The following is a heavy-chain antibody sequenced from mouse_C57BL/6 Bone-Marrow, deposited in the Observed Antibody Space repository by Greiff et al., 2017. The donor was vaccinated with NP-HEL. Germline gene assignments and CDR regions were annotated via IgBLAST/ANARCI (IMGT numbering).Heavy chain of an antibody. V-gene: IGHV1-72*01. J-gene: IGHJ2*01. D-gene: IGHD1-1*01. CDR2: IDPNSGGT. CDR3: ARKIYGGYYFDY. Sequence: QVQLKQPGAELVKPGASGKLSCKASGYTFTSYWMHWVKQRPGRGLEWIGRIDPNSGGTTYNEKFKSTATLTVDTPSSTAYMQLSSLSSEDSAVYYCARKIYGGYYFDYWGQGTTLTVSS. CDR1: GYTFTSYW.